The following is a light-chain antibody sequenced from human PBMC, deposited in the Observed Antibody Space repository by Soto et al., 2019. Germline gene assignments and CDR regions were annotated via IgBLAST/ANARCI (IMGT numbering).Light chain of an antibody. Sequence: MTQSPSSLSVSPGESATLSCRASQNIYYNVAWYQHRPGQAPRLLIYRASTRATGVPARFSGSGSGTEFTLTISSLQSEDFTVYSCLQYHNLWAFGQGTKVDIK. CDR2: RAS. CDR3: LQYHNLWA. CDR1: QNIYYN. J-gene: IGKJ1*01. V-gene: IGKV3-15*01.